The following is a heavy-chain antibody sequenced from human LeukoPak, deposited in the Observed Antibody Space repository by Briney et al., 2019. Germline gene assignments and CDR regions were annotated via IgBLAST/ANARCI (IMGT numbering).Heavy chain of an antibody. Sequence: APVKVSCKASGYTFTSYDINWVRQATGQGLEWMGWMNPNSGNTGYAQKFQGRVTMTRNTSISTAYMELSSLRSEDTAVYYCARGRGDVVVRPFDPWGQGTLVTVSS. D-gene: IGHD2-2*01. J-gene: IGHJ5*02. CDR1: GYTFTSYD. V-gene: IGHV1-8*01. CDR3: ARGRGDVVVRPFDP. CDR2: MNPNSGNT.